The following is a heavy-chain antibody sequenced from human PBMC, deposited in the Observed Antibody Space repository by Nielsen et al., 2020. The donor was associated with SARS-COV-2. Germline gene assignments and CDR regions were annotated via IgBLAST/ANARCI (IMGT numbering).Heavy chain of an antibody. D-gene: IGHD1-26*01. CDR2: IYPGDSNI. V-gene: IGHV5-51*01. J-gene: IGHJ4*02. Sequence: GESLKLPCKGPGYNFANYWIGLVRQMPGKGLEWMGVIYPGDSNIRYSPSFQAQVTISADKSISTAYLQWSRLKAPDTAMYYCARQTRPNINWYTLGAGFDYWGQGTLVTVSS. CDR1: GYNFANYW. CDR3: ARQTRPNINWYTLGAGFDY.